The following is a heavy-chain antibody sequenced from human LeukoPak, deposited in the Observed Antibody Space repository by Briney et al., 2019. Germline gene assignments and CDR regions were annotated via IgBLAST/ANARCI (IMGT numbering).Heavy chain of an antibody. CDR1: GGSISSSSYY. CDR2: IYYSGST. V-gene: IGHV4-39*01. D-gene: IGHD3-16*02. J-gene: IGHJ4*02. Sequence: SETLSLTCTVSGGSISSSSYYWGWIRQPPGKGLEWIGSIYYSGSTYYHPSLKSRVTISVDTSKNQFSLKLNSVTAADTAVYYCASTFRGVIYYWGQGTLVTVSS. CDR3: ASTFRGVIYY.